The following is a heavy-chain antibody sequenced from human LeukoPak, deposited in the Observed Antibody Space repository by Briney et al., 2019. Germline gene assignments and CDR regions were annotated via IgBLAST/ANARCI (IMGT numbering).Heavy chain of an antibody. CDR3: AGDRDHSYWSFF. CDR2: VHGSGTS. CDR1: GDSISTYY. Sequence: SETLSLTCTVSGDSISTYYWTWIRQSPGKGLEWIGYVHGSGTSNHNPSPRSRVTISIDTSKNQFSLKLSSVTASDTAIYYCAGDRDHSYWSFFWGQGILVTVSS. J-gene: IGHJ4*02. D-gene: IGHD2-8*02. V-gene: IGHV4-4*08.